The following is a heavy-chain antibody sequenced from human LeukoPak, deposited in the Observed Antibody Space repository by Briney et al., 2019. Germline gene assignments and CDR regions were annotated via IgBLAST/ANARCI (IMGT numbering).Heavy chain of an antibody. J-gene: IGHJ3*02. CDR3: ARGRTSGSYKNGAFDI. V-gene: IGHV6-1*01. CDR2: TYYRSKWYN. CDR1: GDSVSSNSAA. Sequence: SQTLSLTCAISGDSVSSNSAAWNSVRQSPSRGLEWLGRTYYRSKWYNHYAVSVKSRITINPDTSNNQFSLQLNSVTPEDTAVYYCARGRTSGSYKNGAFDIWGQGTMVTVSS. D-gene: IGHD1-26*01.